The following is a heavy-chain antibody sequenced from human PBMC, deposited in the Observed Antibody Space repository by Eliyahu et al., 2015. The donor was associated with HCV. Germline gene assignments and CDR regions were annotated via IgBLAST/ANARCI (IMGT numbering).Heavy chain of an antibody. Sequence: QVQVVESGGAVVQPGRSLRLSCTASGLTFNNYAINWVXQAPGKGLEWVAFVSYDGSNKYYADSVKGRFTISRDNSKNTLYLQMNSLRPEDTALYYCVRDRESSNWFYFDLWGRGTLVTVSS. V-gene: IGHV3-30-3*01. CDR3: VRDRESSNWFYFDL. J-gene: IGHJ4*02. CDR1: GLTFNNYA. D-gene: IGHD6-13*01. CDR2: VSYDGSNK.